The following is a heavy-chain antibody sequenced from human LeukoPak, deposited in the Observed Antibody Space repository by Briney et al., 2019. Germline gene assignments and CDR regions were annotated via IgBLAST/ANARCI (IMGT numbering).Heavy chain of an antibody. Sequence: GGSLRLSCAASGFTFSNYAMSWVRQPPGKGLEWVSVIYSGDSTYYADSVKGRFTISRDNAKNSLYLQMNSLRAEDTALYYCAKGPHYYDSSGYYYRGAFDIWGQGTMVTVSS. V-gene: IGHV3-23*03. CDR1: GFTFSNYA. D-gene: IGHD3-22*01. J-gene: IGHJ3*02. CDR2: IYSGDST. CDR3: AKGPHYYDSSGYYYRGAFDI.